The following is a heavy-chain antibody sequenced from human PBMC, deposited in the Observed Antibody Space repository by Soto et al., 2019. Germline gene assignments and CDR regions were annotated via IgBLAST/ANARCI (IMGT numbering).Heavy chain of an antibody. CDR2: ISGSGGST. Sequence: HPGGSLRLSCAVSGFTFSSYAMTWVRQAPGKGLEWVSVISGSGGSTHYADSVKGRFTISRDNSKNTLYLQMNSLRAEDTAVYYCAKKGDYYSFDWWGRGTLVTVSS. CDR3: AKKGDYYSFDW. CDR1: GFTFSSYA. J-gene: IGHJ4*02. V-gene: IGHV3-23*01. D-gene: IGHD2-21*01.